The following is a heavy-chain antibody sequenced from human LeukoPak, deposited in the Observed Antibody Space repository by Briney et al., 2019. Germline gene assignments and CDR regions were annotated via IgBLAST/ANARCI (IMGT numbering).Heavy chain of an antibody. J-gene: IGHJ4*02. Sequence: PSETLSLTCTVSGGSVSSGTHYWNWIRQPPGKGLEWIGYIYYSGITTYNPSFKSRVTISVDTSKNQFSLKLNSVTAADTAVYYCARLVYDSSGDYCYFDQWGQGTLATVSS. D-gene: IGHD3-22*01. V-gene: IGHV4-61*01. CDR2: IYYSGIT. CDR1: GGSVSSGTHY. CDR3: ARLVYDSSGDYCYFDQ.